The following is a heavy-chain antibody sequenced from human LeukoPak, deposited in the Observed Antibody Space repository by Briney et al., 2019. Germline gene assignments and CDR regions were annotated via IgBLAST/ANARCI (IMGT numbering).Heavy chain of an antibody. J-gene: IGHJ4*02. CDR1: GYSISSGYY. CDR3: ASDCSGGSCYGGVHY. Sequence: SETLSLTCTVSGYSISSGYYWGWIRQPPGKGLEWIGRIYYSGSTYYNPSLKSRVTISLDTSKNQFSLKLSSVTAADTAVYYCASDCSGGSCYGGVHYWGQGTLVTVSS. CDR2: IYYSGST. V-gene: IGHV4-38-2*02. D-gene: IGHD2-15*01.